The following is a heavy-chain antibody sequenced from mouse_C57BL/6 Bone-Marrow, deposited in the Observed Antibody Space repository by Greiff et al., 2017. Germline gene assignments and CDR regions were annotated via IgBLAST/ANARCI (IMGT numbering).Heavy chain of an antibody. CDR2: INPNNGGT. CDR3: ARREKLRLLAY. D-gene: IGHD3-2*02. J-gene: IGHJ3*01. Sequence: VQLQQSGPELVKPGASVKIPCKASGYTFTDYNMDWVKQSHGKSLEWIGDINPNNGGTIYNQKFKGKATLTVDKSSSTAYMELRSLTSEDTAVYYCARREKLRLLAYWGQGTLVTVSA. V-gene: IGHV1-18*01. CDR1: GYTFTDYN.